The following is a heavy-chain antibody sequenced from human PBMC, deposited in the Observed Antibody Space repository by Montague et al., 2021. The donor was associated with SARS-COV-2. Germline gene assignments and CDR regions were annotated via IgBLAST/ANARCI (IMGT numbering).Heavy chain of an antibody. V-gene: IGHV4-59*08. D-gene: IGHD2-15*01. CDR2: IHFSGST. J-gene: IGHJ4*02. CDR1: DGSISHYY. Sequence: SETLSLTCTVSDGSISHYYWNWIRQPPGKGLEWIGYIHFSGSTNYNPSLKSRVAISLDSSENQFSLKLSSVTAADTAVYYCSRHPPGSARGEYWGQGILVTGSS. CDR3: SRHPPGSARGEY.